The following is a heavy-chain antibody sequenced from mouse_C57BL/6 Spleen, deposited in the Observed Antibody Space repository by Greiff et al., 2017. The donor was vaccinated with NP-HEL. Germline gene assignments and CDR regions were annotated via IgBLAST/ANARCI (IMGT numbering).Heavy chain of an antibody. V-gene: IGHV5-4*01. CDR3: AREITAGAMDY. D-gene: IGHD2-4*01. CDR2: ISDGGSYT. CDR1: GFTFSSYA. J-gene: IGHJ4*01. Sequence: EVKLMESGGGLVKPGGSLKLSCAASGFTFSSYAMSWVRQTPEKRLEWVATISDGGSYTYYPDNVKGRFTISRDNAKNNLYLQMSHLKSEDTAMYYCAREITAGAMDYWGQGTSVTVSS.